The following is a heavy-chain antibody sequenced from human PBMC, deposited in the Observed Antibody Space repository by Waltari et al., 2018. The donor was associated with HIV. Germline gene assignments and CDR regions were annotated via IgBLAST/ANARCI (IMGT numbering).Heavy chain of an antibody. V-gene: IGHV4-39*01. CDR1: GDSISSSSYY. D-gene: IGHD2-21*02. CDR3: ARRAVVVTAKGPFDP. CDR2: ISYSGST. Sequence: QLQLQESGPGLVKPSETLSLTCTVSGDSISSSSYYWGWIRQPPGTGLEWIGSISYSGSTYYNPSLKSRVNISVDKSKNQFSLKLSPLTGANTAVYYCARRAVVVTAKGPFDPWGQGTLVTVSS. J-gene: IGHJ5*02.